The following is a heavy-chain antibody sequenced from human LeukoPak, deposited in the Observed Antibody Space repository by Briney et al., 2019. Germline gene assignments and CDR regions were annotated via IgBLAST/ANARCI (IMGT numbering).Heavy chain of an antibody. J-gene: IGHJ1*01. CDR1: GFTFSNHA. D-gene: IGHD3-22*01. CDR3: AKDTESYYYDSSGYSVYFQH. Sequence: GGSLRLSCAASGFTFSNHAMSWVRQAPGKGLECVSVISGTGDNTYYAESVKGRFTISRDNSKNTVYLQMNSLRAEDTAVYYCAKDTESYYYDSSGYSVYFQHWGQGTLVTVSS. CDR2: ISGTGDNT. V-gene: IGHV3-23*01.